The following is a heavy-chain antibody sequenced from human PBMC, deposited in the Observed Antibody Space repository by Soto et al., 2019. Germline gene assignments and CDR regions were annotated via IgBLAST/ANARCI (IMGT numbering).Heavy chain of an antibody. CDR1: GFTVSDNY. Sequence: PGGSLRLSCAAFGFTVSDNYMSWVRQAPGKRLEGVSVIYSSGSTYYPDSVKGRFTISRDNSNNILSLQRNSLRVDDTALYCCGTSPTTTNYADRSGPWGHGTMATVS. D-gene: IGHD4-4*01. V-gene: IGHV3-66*01. CDR2: IYSSGST. J-gene: IGHJ5*02. CDR3: GTSPTTTNYADRSGP.